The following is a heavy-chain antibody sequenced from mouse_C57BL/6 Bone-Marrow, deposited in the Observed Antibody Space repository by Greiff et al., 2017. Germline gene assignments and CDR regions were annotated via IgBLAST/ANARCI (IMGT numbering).Heavy chain of an antibody. CDR3: TTWYYGSSYFDY. CDR2: IDPENGDT. D-gene: IGHD1-1*01. CDR1: GFNIKDDY. Sequence: VQLQQSGAELVRPGASVKLSCTASGFNIKDDYMHWVKQRPEQGLEWIGWIDPENGDTEYASKFQGKATITADTSSNTAYLQLSSLTSEDTAVYYCTTWYYGSSYFDYWGQGTTLTVSS. V-gene: IGHV14-4*01. J-gene: IGHJ2*01.